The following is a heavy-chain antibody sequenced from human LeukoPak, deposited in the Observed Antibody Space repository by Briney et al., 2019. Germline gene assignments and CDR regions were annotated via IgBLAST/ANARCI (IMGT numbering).Heavy chain of an antibody. J-gene: IGHJ4*02. Sequence: GGSLRLSCAASGFTFSSYAMSWVRQAPGKGLEWVSAISGSGGSTYYADSVKGRFTISRDNSKNTLYLQMNSLRAEDTAVYYCAKARPRGYCTNGVCSILQYYFDYWGQGTLVTVSS. CDR1: GFTFSSYA. CDR2: ISGSGGST. D-gene: IGHD2-8*01. CDR3: AKARPRGYCTNGVCSILQYYFDY. V-gene: IGHV3-23*01.